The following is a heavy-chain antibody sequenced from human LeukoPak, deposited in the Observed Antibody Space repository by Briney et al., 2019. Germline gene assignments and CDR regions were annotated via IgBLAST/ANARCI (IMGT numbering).Heavy chain of an antibody. D-gene: IGHD5-24*01. CDR1: GGSFSAYY. CDR3: ARVRRWLQPMSYYYGMDV. V-gene: IGHV4-34*01. CDR2: INDSGST. J-gene: IGHJ6*02. Sequence: PSETLSLTCAVYGGSFSAYYWTWIRQAPGKGLEWIGEINDSGSTNYYPSLESRVTISVDTSKNQFSLKLSSVTAADTAVYYCARVRRWLQPMSYYYGMDVWGQGTTVTVSS.